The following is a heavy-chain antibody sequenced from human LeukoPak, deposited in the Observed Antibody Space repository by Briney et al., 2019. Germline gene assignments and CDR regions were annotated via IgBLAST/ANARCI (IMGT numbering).Heavy chain of an antibody. J-gene: IGHJ4*02. Sequence: GGSLRLSCAATGFTFSSYAMSWVRQAPGKGLEWVSAISNSGGSTYYADSVKGRFTISRDNSKNTLYLQMNSLRAEDTAVYYCAKGGSYTQNDYWGQGTVVTVSS. CDR2: ISNSGGST. D-gene: IGHD1-26*01. CDR3: AKGGSYTQNDY. CDR1: GFTFSSYA. V-gene: IGHV3-23*01.